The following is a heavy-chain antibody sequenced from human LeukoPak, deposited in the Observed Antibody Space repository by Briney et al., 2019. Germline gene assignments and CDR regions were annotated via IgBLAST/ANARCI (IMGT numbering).Heavy chain of an antibody. V-gene: IGHV3-21*04. J-gene: IGHJ4*02. Sequence: GGSLGLSCAASGFTFSSYSMNWVRQAPGKGLEWVSSISSISSYIYYADSVKGRFTISRDNAKNSLYLQMNSLRAEDTAVYYCAKELTTFGGEKLSRACDYWGQGTLVTVSS. CDR3: AKELTTFGGEKLSRACDY. CDR1: GFTFSSYS. D-gene: IGHD3-16*01. CDR2: ISSISSYI.